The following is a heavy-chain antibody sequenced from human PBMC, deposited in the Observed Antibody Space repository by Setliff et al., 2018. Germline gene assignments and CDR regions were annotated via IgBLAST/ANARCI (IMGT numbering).Heavy chain of an antibody. CDR1: GDSFNNYA. J-gene: IGHJ5*02. D-gene: IGHD2-15*01. V-gene: IGHV1-69*05. Sequence: SVKVSCKASGDSFNNYAISWVRQAPGQGLEWMGGIIPMFGTPAYAQKFQDRVTITTDESTSTAYMELDSLRSEDTAVYYCARSPAVLGIVYLDPWGQGTLVPSPQ. CDR3: ARSPAVLGIVYLDP. CDR2: IIPMFGTP.